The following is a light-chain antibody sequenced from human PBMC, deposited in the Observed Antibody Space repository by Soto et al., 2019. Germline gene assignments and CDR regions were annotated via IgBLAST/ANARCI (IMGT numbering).Light chain of an antibody. CDR1: SSNIGAGYD. CDR2: GNN. J-gene: IGLJ1*01. V-gene: IGLV1-40*01. CDR3: QSYDSSLSGSDV. Sequence: QSVLTQPPSVSGAPGQRVTISCTGSSSNIGAGYDVHWYQQLPGTAPKLLIYGNNNRPSGVPDRFSGSTSGTSASLAITGLQAEDEADYYCQSYDSSLSGSDVFGTGTKSPS.